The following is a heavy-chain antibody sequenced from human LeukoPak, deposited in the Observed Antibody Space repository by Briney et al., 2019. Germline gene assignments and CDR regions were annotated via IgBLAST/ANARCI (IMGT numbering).Heavy chain of an antibody. Sequence: PGGSLRLSCGASGFTFSRYGMHWVRQAPGKGLEWVAIIWYDGSNKYYAVSVKGRFTISRDNSKNTLYLQMNSLRAEDTAVYYCARVTGSGSYGAFDIWGQGTMVTVSS. CDR1: GFTFSRYG. CDR3: ARVTGSGSYGAFDI. D-gene: IGHD3-10*01. V-gene: IGHV3-33*01. J-gene: IGHJ3*02. CDR2: IWYDGSNK.